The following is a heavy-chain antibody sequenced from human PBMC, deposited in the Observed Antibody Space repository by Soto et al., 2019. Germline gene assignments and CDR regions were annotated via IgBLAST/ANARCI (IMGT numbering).Heavy chain of an antibody. CDR3: ARDDHMAGEDC. CDR2: INTGNGNT. Sequence: QVQLVQSGAEVKKPGASVKVSCKASGYTFTTYSMYWVRQTPGQRLEWMGWINTGNGNTIYSQKFQGRVTITRDTSASIVYMDLSSLRSEDTAVYYCARDDHMAGEDCWGQGTLVTVSS. D-gene: IGHD3-10*01. CDR1: GYTFTTYS. J-gene: IGHJ4*02. V-gene: IGHV1-3*04.